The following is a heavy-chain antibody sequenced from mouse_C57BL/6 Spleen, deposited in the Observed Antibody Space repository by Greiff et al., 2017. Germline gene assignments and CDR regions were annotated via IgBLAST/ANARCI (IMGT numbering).Heavy chain of an antibody. J-gene: IGHJ4*01. CDR3: ARRGITTVAMDY. Sequence: VKLQQPGAELVMPGASVKLSCKASGYTFTSYWMHWVKLRPGQGLEWIGEIDPSDSYTNYNQKFKGKSTLTVDKSSSTAYMQLSSLTSEDSAVYYCARRGITTVAMDYWGQGTSVTVSS. CDR2: IDPSDSYT. D-gene: IGHD1-1*01. CDR1: GYTFTSYW. V-gene: IGHV1-69*01.